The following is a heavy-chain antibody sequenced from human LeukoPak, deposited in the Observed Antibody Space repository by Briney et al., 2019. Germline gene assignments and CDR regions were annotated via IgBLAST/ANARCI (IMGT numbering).Heavy chain of an antibody. V-gene: IGHV3-23*01. CDR3: AKWGRGELLSIY. CDR1: GFTFSSYA. D-gene: IGHD3-10*01. Sequence: QSGGSLRLSCAASGFTFSSYAMSWVRQAPGKGLEWVSAISGSGGRTYYADSVKGRFTISRDNSKNTLYLQMNSLRAEDTAVYYCAKWGRGELLSIYWGQGTLVTVSS. CDR2: ISGSGGRT. J-gene: IGHJ4*02.